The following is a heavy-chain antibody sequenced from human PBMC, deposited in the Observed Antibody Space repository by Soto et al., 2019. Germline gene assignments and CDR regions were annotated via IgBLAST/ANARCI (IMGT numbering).Heavy chain of an antibody. CDR2: ISGSGGST. D-gene: IGHD5-18*01. J-gene: IGHJ4*02. Sequence: EVQLLESGGGLVQPGGSLRLSCAASGFTFSSYAMSWVRQAPGKGLEWVSAISGSGGSTYYADSVKGRFTISRDNSKNPLYLQMNSLRAEDTAVYYCAKGGRSYGYLDRFDYWGQGTLVTVSS. CDR1: GFTFSSYA. V-gene: IGHV3-23*01. CDR3: AKGGRSYGYLDRFDY.